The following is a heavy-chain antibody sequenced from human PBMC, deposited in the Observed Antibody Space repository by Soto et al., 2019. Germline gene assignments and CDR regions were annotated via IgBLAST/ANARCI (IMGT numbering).Heavy chain of an antibody. Sequence: QVQLVQSGAEVKKPGASVKVSCKASGYTFTGYYMHWVRQAPGQGLEWMGWINPNSGGTNYAQKFQGRVTMTRDTSISTAYMELSRLRSDDTAVYYCARLRLTMVRGVIDYYYYGMDVWGQGTTVTVSS. J-gene: IGHJ6*02. CDR1: GYTFTGYY. D-gene: IGHD3-10*01. V-gene: IGHV1-2*02. CDR3: ARLRLTMVRGVIDYYYYGMDV. CDR2: INPNSGGT.